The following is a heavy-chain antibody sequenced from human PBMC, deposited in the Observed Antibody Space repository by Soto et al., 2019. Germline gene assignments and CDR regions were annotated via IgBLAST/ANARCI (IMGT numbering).Heavy chain of an antibody. CDR1: GGTFSTCA. J-gene: IGHJ4*01. CDR2: ISGSGGAT. Sequence: GASRRLSWHGSGGTFSTCAMPGFRHVPXNGQEWVSIISGSGGATYYADSVKGRFTISRDNSKNTLYLQMNSLRAEDTAVYYCAKDCEDWYSSNWTYFYYW. V-gene: IGHV3-23*01. D-gene: IGHD6-13*01. CDR3: AKDCEDWYSSNWTYFYY.